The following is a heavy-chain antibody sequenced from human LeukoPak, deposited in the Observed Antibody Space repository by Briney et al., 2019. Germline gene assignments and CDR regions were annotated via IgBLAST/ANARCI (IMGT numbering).Heavy chain of an antibody. CDR2: MNPNSGNT. V-gene: IGHV1-8*01. CDR1: GYTFTSYD. Sequence: ASVKVSCKASGYTFTSYDINWVRQATGQGLEWMGWMNPNSGNTGYAQKFQGRVTMTRNTSISTAYVELSSLRSEDTAVYYCARYDCSGGSCYLAYWGQGTLVTVSS. J-gene: IGHJ4*02. CDR3: ARYDCSGGSCYLAY. D-gene: IGHD2-15*01.